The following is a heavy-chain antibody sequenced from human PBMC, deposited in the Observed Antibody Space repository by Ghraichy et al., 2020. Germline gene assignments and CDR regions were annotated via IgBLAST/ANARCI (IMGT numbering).Heavy chain of an antibody. V-gene: IGHV3-74*01. CDR1: GFTFSSYW. J-gene: IGHJ4*02. Sequence: LSLTCAASGFTFSSYWMHWVRQAPGKGLVWVSRINSDGSSTSYADSVKGRFTISRDNAKNTLYLQMNSLRAEDTAVYYCAREDALSSYGYTFDYWGQGTLVTVSS. D-gene: IGHD5-18*01. CDR2: INSDGSST. CDR3: AREDALSSYGYTFDY.